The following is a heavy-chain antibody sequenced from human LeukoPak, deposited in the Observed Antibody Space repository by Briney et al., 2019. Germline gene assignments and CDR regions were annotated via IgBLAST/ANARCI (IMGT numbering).Heavy chain of an antibody. CDR1: GFTFSGYA. Sequence: GGSLRLSCAASGFTFSGYAMSWVRQAPGKGLEWVSAISGSGGSTYYADSVKGRFTISRDNSKNTLYLQMNSLRAEDTAVYYCAKDRGYSSGWYQGPADYWGQGTLVTVSS. CDR2: ISGSGGST. V-gene: IGHV3-23*01. J-gene: IGHJ4*02. CDR3: AKDRGYSSGWYQGPADY. D-gene: IGHD6-19*01.